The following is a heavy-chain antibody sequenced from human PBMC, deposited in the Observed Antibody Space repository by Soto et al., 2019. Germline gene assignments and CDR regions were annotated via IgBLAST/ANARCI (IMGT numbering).Heavy chain of an antibody. CDR1: GFTYSTYT. CDR3: ARDGASSTEYNWNYGTYFDY. CDR2: ISYDGNNK. Sequence: PGGSLRLCCAASGFTYSTYTMHWVRQAPGKGLEWVAVISYDGNNKFYADSVKGRFTIPRDSTKQTLYLQMNSLRPDDTAMYYCARDGASSTEYNWNYGTYFDYLGQGA. D-gene: IGHD1-7*01. J-gene: IGHJ4*02. V-gene: IGHV3-30-3*01.